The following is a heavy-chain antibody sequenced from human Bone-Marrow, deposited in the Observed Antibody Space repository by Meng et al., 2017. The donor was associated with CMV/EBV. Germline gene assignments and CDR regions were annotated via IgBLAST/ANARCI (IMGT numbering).Heavy chain of an antibody. CDR3: ARGNLDDDFWSGYLDY. D-gene: IGHD3-3*01. J-gene: IGHJ4*02. V-gene: IGHV1-69*10. CDR1: GGTFSSYA. Sequence: SVKVSCKASGGTFSSYAISWVRQAPGQGLEWMGGIIPILGIANYAQKFQGRVTITADESTSTAYMELSSLRSEDTAVYYCARGNLDDDFWSGYLDYWGQGTLVTVSS. CDR2: IIPILGIA.